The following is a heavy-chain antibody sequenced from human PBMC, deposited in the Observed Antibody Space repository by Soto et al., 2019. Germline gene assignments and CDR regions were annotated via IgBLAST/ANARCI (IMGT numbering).Heavy chain of an antibody. D-gene: IGHD5-12*01. CDR1: GGTFSSYA. CDR3: ARDQNSGYDSSLDYYYGMDV. CDR2: IIPIFGTA. V-gene: IGHV1-69*13. J-gene: IGHJ6*02. Sequence: SVKVSCKASGGTFSSYAISWVRQAPGQGLEWMGGIIPIFGTANYAQKFQGRVTITADESTSTAYMELSSLRSEDTAVYYCARDQNSGYDSSLDYYYGMDVWGQGTTVTVSS.